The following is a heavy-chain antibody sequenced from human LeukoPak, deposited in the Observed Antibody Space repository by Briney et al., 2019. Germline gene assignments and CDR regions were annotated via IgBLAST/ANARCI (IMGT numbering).Heavy chain of an antibody. CDR2: IYSGGST. Sequence: GVLRLSCAASGFTVSSNYMSWVRQAPGKGLEWVSVIYSGGSTYYADSVKGRFTISRDNAKNSLYLQMNSLRAEDTAVYYCARDQWDIVVISYYYYYMDVWGKGTTVTVSS. V-gene: IGHV3-66*01. CDR1: GFTVSSNY. J-gene: IGHJ6*03. CDR3: ARDQWDIVVISYYYYYMDV. D-gene: IGHD2-2*01.